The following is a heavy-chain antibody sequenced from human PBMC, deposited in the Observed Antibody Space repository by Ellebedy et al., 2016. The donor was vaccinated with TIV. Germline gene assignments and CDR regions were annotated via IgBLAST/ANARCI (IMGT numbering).Heavy chain of an antibody. V-gene: IGHV1-8*01. D-gene: IGHD3-10*01. CDR2: LSPNSGNT. CDR3: ARGNVGSGSQGGS. J-gene: IGHJ5*02. Sequence: ASVKVSCXASGYTFTTFDINWVRQATGQGLEWMGWLSPNSGNTGSAQKFQGRVTMTMNTSISTAYMELNSLTSEDTAVYYCARGNVGSGSQGGSWGQGTLVIVSS. CDR1: GYTFTTFD.